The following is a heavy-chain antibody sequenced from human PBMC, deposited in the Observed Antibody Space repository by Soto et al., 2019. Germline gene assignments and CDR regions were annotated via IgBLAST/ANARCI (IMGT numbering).Heavy chain of an antibody. CDR2: ISDSGST. CDR1: GFTFSNHA. J-gene: IGHJ4*02. Sequence: EVQLLESGGALVQPGGSLRLSCAASGFTFSNHAMNWVRQAPGKGLEWVSTISDSGSTYYADSVKGRFNISRDNSKNTLYLQMNCLRAEDTAVYYCARDAGGHYCTSTSCLYFFDHWGQGTLVIVSS. V-gene: IGHV3-23*01. CDR3: ARDAGGHYCTSTSCLYFFDH. D-gene: IGHD2-2*01.